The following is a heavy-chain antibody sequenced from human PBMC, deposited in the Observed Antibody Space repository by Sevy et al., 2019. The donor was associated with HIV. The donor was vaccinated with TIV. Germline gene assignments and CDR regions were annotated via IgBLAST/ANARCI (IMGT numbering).Heavy chain of an antibody. V-gene: IGHV3-13*01. J-gene: IGHJ5*02. CDR2: ISTTGDT. D-gene: IGHD3-22*01. Sequence: GGSLRLSCAASGFTFSSYDMHWVRQATGGGLEWVSGISTTGDTFYLGSVKGRFTISRENAKNSFYLQMNSLRAGDTAVYYCARVVYYYDRTAPRVAQTRFHPWGQGTLVTVSS. CDR3: ARVVYYYDRTAPRVAQTRFHP. CDR1: GFTFSSYD.